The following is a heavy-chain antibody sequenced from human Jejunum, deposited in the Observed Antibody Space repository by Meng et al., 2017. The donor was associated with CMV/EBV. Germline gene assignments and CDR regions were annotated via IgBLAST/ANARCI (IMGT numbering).Heavy chain of an antibody. Sequence: CKVSGDKFRIYGINWVRQAPGQGLEWLGWISGYNGNTNYAQRLQGRVTMTQDTSTNTAYMELTSLRSDDMAVYYCARSGINDYGFFDYWGQGSLVTVSS. CDR1: GDKFRIYG. D-gene: IGHD5-12*01. J-gene: IGHJ4*02. CDR3: ARSGINDYGFFDY. V-gene: IGHV1-18*03. CDR2: ISGYNGNT.